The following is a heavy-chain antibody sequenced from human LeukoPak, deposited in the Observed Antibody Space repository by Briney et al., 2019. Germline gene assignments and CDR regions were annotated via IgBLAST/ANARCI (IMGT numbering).Heavy chain of an antibody. CDR1: GCSISSGSYY. V-gene: IGHV4-61*02. Sequence: PSETLSLTCTVSGCSISSGSYYWSWIRPPAGKGLEWIGRIYTSRRTNYNPSLKSLVTISVDTLKIQFSLKLSSVTAAYTAVYYCASSIAAFFDYCVQGTLVTVSS. CDR3: ASSIAAFFDY. CDR2: IYTSRRT. D-gene: IGHD6-25*01. J-gene: IGHJ4*02.